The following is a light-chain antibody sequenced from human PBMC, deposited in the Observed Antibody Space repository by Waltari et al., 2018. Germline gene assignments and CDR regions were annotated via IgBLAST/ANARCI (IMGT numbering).Light chain of an antibody. Sequence: IQMTQSPSSLSASVGDRVTITGQASEELGTYLNWYQHKVGTAPKLLIYDVSNLHTGVPAWFRGGASGTLFTLTINSLQPEDIATYYCQQYDSLPLTVGGGTKVQIK. J-gene: IGKJ4*01. V-gene: IGKV1-33*01. CDR3: QQYDSLPLT. CDR2: DVS. CDR1: EELGTY.